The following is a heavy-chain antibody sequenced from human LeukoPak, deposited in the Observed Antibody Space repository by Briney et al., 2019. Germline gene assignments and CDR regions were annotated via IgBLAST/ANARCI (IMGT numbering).Heavy chain of an antibody. D-gene: IGHD3-10*01. CDR2: IYYTGST. V-gene: IGHV4-59*08. Sequence: SETLSLTCTVSGGSISTYYWNWIRQPPGKGLEWIGYIYYTGSTNYNPSLKSRVTISVNTSKNQFSLKLSSVTAADTAVYYCARLGGFGDPRADYWGQGTLVTVSS. CDR3: ARLGGFGDPRADY. CDR1: GGSISTYY. J-gene: IGHJ4*02.